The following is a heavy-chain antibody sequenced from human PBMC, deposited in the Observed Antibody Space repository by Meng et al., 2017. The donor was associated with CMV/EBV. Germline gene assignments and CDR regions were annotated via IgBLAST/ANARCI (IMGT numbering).Heavy chain of an antibody. CDR3: ASGQLLQIGEY. J-gene: IGHJ1*01. CDR2: IGANDEK. V-gene: IGHV2-26*01. D-gene: IGHD2-2*01. CDR1: GFSLSNARMG. Sequence: SGPTLVKPPETLTLTCTVSGFSLSNARMGVSWIRQPPGKALEWLAHIGANDEKSYSTSLKSRLTISQDTSKSQVVLTMTNMDPVDTATYYCASGQLLQIGEYWGQRTLVTVSS.